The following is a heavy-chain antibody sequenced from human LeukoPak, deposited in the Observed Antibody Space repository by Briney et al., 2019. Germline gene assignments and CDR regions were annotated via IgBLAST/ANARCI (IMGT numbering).Heavy chain of an antibody. J-gene: IGHJ4*02. CDR3: AKPGGSDPVDY. Sequence: GGSLRLSCAASGFTFDDYGMSWVRQAPGKGLEWVSGINWNGGSTGYADSVKGRFTISRDNAKNSLYPQMNSLRAEDTAVYYCAKPGGSDPVDYWGQGTLVTVSS. V-gene: IGHV3-20*04. CDR2: INWNGGST. CDR1: GFTFDDYG. D-gene: IGHD1-26*01.